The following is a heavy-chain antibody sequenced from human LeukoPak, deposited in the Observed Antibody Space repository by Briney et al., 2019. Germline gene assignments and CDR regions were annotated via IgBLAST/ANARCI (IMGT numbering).Heavy chain of an antibody. CDR2: ISSSSSYI. D-gene: IGHD6-19*01. V-gene: IGHV3-21*01. J-gene: IGHJ6*02. CDR1: GFTFSSYW. Sequence: PGGSLRLSCAASGFTFSSYWMSWVRQAPGKGLEWVSSISSSSSYIYYADSVKGRFTISRDNAKNSLYLQMNSLRAEDTAVYYCARGGWVLAYGMGVWGQGTTVTVSS. CDR3: ARGGWVLAYGMGV.